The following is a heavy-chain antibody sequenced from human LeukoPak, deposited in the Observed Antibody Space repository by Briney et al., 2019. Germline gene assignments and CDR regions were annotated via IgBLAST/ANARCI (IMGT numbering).Heavy chain of an antibody. Sequence: GASVKVSCKASGYTFTGYYMHWVRQAPGQGLEWMGWINPDSGGTNYAQKFQGRVTMTRDTSISTAYMELSRLRSDDTAVYYCAREAMTTSNNYYFCIDVWGQGTMVTVSS. CDR1: GYTFTGYY. D-gene: IGHD4-4*01. CDR2: INPDSGGT. J-gene: IGHJ6*02. V-gene: IGHV1-2*02. CDR3: AREAMTTSNNYYFCIDV.